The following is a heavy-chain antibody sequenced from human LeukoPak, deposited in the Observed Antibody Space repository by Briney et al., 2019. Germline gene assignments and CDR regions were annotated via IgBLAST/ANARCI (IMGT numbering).Heavy chain of an antibody. D-gene: IGHD5-12*01. CDR1: GYNFTRYW. CDR2: LYPRDSET. Sequence: GESLKISCQASGYNFTRYWIGWVRQLPGKGLEWMGLLYPRDSETRYSPSFQGQVTFSADNSINTAYLQWSSLRASDTAIYYCAKQMGVASRKNYFDSWGQGTLVTVSA. V-gene: IGHV5-51*01. CDR3: AKQMGVASRKNYFDS. J-gene: IGHJ4*02.